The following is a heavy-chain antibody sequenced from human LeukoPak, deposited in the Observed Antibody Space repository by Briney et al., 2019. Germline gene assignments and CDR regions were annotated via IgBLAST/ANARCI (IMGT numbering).Heavy chain of an antibody. V-gene: IGHV3-30-3*01. CDR3: ARGFRMGATKGSILLGY. D-gene: IGHD1-26*01. CDR1: GFTFSSYA. Sequence: GGSLRLSCAASGFTFSSYAMHWVRQAPGKGLEWVAVISYDGSNKYYADSVKGRFTISRDNSKNTLYLQMNSLRAEDTAVYYCARGFRMGATKGSILLGYWGQGTLVTVSS. J-gene: IGHJ4*02. CDR2: ISYDGSNK.